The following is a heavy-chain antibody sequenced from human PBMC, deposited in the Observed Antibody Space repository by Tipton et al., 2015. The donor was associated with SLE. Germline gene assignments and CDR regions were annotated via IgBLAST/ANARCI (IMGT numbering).Heavy chain of an antibody. CDR3: ARDHSRLHYFDY. J-gene: IGHJ4*02. CDR2: IIPILGIA. V-gene: IGHV1-69*10. D-gene: IGHD2-15*01. Sequence: QSGPEVKKPGASVKVSCKASGGTFSSYAISWVRQAPGQGLEWMGGIIPILGIANYAQKFQGRVTITADKSTSTAYMELSSLRSEDTAVYYCARDHSRLHYFDYWGQGTLVTVSS. CDR1: GGTFSSYA.